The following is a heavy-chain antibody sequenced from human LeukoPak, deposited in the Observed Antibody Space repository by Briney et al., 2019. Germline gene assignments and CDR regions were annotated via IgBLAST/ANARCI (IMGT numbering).Heavy chain of an antibody. CDR3: ARDFPNAPRPSPFDH. CDR2: INIDGSST. D-gene: IGHD2-2*01. V-gene: IGHV3-74*01. J-gene: IGHJ4*02. Sequence: PGGSLRLSCAASGFTFSNYWMHWVRQDPGKGLVWVSRINIDGSSTSYADSVKGRFTISRDNAKNSLYLQMNSLRAEDTAVYYCARDFPNAPRPSPFDHWGQGTLVTVSS. CDR1: GFTFSNYW.